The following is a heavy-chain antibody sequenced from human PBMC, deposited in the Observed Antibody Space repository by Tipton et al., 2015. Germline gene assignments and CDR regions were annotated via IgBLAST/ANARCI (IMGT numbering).Heavy chain of an antibody. CDR3: ARDLEHGMDV. V-gene: IGHV4-34*01. CDR2: IDYSGTK. D-gene: IGHD5-24*01. J-gene: IGHJ6*02. Sequence: LRLSCAVYGGSLSGYYWSWIRQPPGKGLEWIGNIDYSGTKNYNPSLKSRVTISLDTSKNQFSLKLSSVTAADTAVYYCARDLEHGMDVWGQGTTVTVSS. CDR1: GGSLSGYY.